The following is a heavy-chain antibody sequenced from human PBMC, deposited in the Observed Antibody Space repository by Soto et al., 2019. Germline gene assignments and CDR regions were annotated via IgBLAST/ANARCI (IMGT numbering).Heavy chain of an antibody. CDR3: ASPYYDILTGYYRSYGMDV. CDR2: IIPIFGTA. J-gene: IGHJ6*02. D-gene: IGHD3-9*01. Sequence: SVKVSCKASVGTFSSYAISWVRQAPGQGLEWMGGIIPIFGTANYAQKFQGRVTITADESTSTAYMELSSLRSEDTAVYYCASPYYDILTGYYRSYGMDVWGQGTTVTVSS. V-gene: IGHV1-69*13. CDR1: VGTFSSYA.